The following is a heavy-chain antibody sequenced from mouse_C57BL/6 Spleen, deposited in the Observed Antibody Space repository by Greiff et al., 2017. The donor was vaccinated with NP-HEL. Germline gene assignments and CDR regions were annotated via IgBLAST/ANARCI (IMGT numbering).Heavy chain of an antibody. D-gene: IGHD4-1*01. CDR2: IDPSDSYT. CDR1: GYTFTSYW. Sequence: QVQLQQPGAELVKPGASVKLSCKASGYTFTSYWMQWVKQRPGQGLEWIGEIDPSDSYTNYNQKFKGKATLTVDTSSSTADMQLSSLTSEDSAVYYCALTGTPFAYWGQGTLVTVSA. V-gene: IGHV1-50*01. CDR3: ALTGTPFAY. J-gene: IGHJ3*01.